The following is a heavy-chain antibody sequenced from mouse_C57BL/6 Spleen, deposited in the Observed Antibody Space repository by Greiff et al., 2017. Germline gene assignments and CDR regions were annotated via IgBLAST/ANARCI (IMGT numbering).Heavy chain of an antibody. V-gene: IGHV1-26*01. D-gene: IGHD4-1*01. CDR3: ARELGRRYAMDY. Sequence: VQLQQSGPELVKPGASVKISCKASGYTFTDYYMNWVKQSHGKSLEWIGDINPNNGGTSYNQKFKGKATLTVDNSSSTAYMELRSLTSEDSAVYYCARELGRRYAMDYWGQGTSVTVSS. CDR2: INPNNGGT. CDR1: GYTFTDYY. J-gene: IGHJ4*01.